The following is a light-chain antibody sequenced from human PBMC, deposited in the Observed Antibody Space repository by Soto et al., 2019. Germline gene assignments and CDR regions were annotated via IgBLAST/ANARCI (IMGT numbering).Light chain of an antibody. V-gene: IGLV1-40*01. CDR1: SSNIGAGYD. J-gene: IGLJ3*02. Sequence: QSVLTQPPSVSGAPGQRVTISCTGSSSNIGAGYDVHWYQQLPGTAPKLLIYGNSNRPSGVPDRFSGSKSGTSASLAITGLQAEDEAYYCCHSYNSIRGDSVFGGGTKLTVL. CDR2: GNS. CDR3: HSYNSIRGDSV.